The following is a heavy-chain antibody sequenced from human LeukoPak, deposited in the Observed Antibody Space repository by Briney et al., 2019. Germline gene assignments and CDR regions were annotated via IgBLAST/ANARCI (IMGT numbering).Heavy chain of an antibody. V-gene: IGHV4-61*02. CDR2: IYTSGST. J-gene: IGHJ6*03. Sequence: SETLSLTCTVSGGSTSSGSYYWSWIRQPAGKGLEWIGRIYTSGSTNYNPSLKSRVTISVDTSKNQFSLKLSSVTAADTAVYYCARSTDYYYYMDVWGKGTTVTVSS. CDR3: ARSTDYYYYMDV. CDR1: GGSTSSGSYY.